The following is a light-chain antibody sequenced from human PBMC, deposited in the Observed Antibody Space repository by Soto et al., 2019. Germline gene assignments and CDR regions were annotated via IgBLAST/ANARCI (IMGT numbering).Light chain of an antibody. CDR3: QQYNNWPYT. CDR2: DAS. V-gene: IGKV3-15*01. Sequence: EIVMTQSPATLSVSPGERATLSCRASQSVSSNLAWYPQKSGQAPSLLIYDASTRATGIPARFGGSGSGTEFTLTISSLQSADFAVYYCQQYNNWPYTFGQGTKLEIK. CDR1: QSVSSN. J-gene: IGKJ2*01.